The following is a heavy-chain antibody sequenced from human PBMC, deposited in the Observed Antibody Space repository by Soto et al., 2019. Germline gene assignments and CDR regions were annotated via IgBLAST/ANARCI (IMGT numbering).Heavy chain of an antibody. J-gene: IGHJ4*02. CDR2: ISYDGSNK. CDR3: AKEPRPITIFGVVIRGFFDY. D-gene: IGHD3-3*01. Sequence: QVQLVESGGGVVQPGRSLRLSCAASGFTFSSYGMHWVRQAPGKGLEWVAVISYDGSNKYYADSVKGRFTISRDNSKNTLYLQMNSLRAEDTAVYYCAKEPRPITIFGVVIRGFFDYWGQGTPVTVSS. V-gene: IGHV3-30*18. CDR1: GFTFSSYG.